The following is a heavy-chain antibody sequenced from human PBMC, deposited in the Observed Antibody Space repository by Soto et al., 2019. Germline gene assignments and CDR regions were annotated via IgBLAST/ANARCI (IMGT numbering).Heavy chain of an antibody. CDR2: INAGNGNT. V-gene: IGHV1-3*01. CDR1: GYTFTSYA. J-gene: IGHJ6*02. CDR3: ARDGEYSSSWYGSYYYGMDV. Sequence: QVQLVQSGAEVKKPGASVKVSCKASGYTFTSYAMHWVRQAPGQRLEWMGWINAGNGNTKYSQKFQGRVTITSDTSASTAYMELSSLRSEDTAVYYCARDGEYSSSWYGSYYYGMDVWGQGTTVTVSS. D-gene: IGHD6-13*01.